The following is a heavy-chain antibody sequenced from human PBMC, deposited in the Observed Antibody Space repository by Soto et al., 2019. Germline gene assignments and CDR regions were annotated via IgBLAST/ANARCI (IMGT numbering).Heavy chain of an antibody. CDR1: GGSISSSSYY. Sequence: PSETLSLTCTVSGGSISSSSYYWGWIRQPPGKGLEWIGSIYYSGSTYYNPSLKSRVTISVDTSKNQFSLKLSSVTAADTAVYYCARKTGYSSGWFKTASDYYYYGMDVWGQGTTVTVSS. J-gene: IGHJ6*02. CDR2: IYYSGST. D-gene: IGHD6-19*01. V-gene: IGHV4-39*01. CDR3: ARKTGYSSGWFKTASDYYYYGMDV.